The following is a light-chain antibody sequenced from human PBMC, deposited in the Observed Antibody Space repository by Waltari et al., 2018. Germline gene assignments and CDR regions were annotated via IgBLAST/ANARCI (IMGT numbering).Light chain of an antibody. CDR2: FGS. CDR3: MQALQTPLT. J-gene: IGKJ4*01. Sequence: DIAMIQSPLSLPVTPGESASISCRSSQSLLHSNGYNYLDWYLQKPGQSPQLLIYFGSSQASGVPDRFSGSGAGTDFTLKSSREEAEDVGVYYCMQALQTPLTFGGGTRVEIK. V-gene: IGKV2-28*01. CDR1: QSLLHSNGYNY.